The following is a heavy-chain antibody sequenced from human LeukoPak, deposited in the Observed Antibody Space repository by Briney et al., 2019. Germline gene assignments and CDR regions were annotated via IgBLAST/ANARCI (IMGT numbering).Heavy chain of an antibody. CDR3: ARDGSGSYRPYYYYYYMEV. CDR1: GYTFTSYY. V-gene: IGHV1-46*01. Sequence: GASVKVSCKASGYTFTSYYMHLERQGPGQGLEWMGIINPSGGSTSYAQKFQGRVTMTMDTSTSTVYMELSSLRSEDTAMYYCARDGSGSYRPYYYYYYMEVWGKGTTVTISS. CDR2: INPSGGST. J-gene: IGHJ6*03. D-gene: IGHD3-10*01.